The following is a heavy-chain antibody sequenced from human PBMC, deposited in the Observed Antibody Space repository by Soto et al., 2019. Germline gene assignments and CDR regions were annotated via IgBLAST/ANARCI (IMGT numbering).Heavy chain of an antibody. Sequence: EVQLLESGGGLVQPGGFLRLSCSASGFTFSSYALGWVRQAPGKGLEWVSAISGSGGSTYYADSVKGRFTISRDNSKNTLYLQMNSLRAEDTAVYYCARRGSGSYYDYWGQGTLVTVSS. V-gene: IGHV3-23*01. J-gene: IGHJ4*02. CDR1: GFTFSSYA. CDR3: ARRGSGSYYDY. D-gene: IGHD1-26*01. CDR2: ISGSGGST.